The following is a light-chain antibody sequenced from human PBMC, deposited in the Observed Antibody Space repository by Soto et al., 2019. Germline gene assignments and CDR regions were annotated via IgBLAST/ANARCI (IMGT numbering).Light chain of an antibody. V-gene: IGKV3-20*01. J-gene: IGKJ1*01. CDR3: QQYGSSPWT. CDR2: DAS. Sequence: EVVLTQSPGTLPLSPGERATLSCRASQSVSSAYLVWYQQKPGQAPRLLIYDASTRATGIPDRFSGSGSGTDFTLTISRLEPEDFAVYYCQQYGSSPWTFGQGTKVEIK. CDR1: QSVSSAY.